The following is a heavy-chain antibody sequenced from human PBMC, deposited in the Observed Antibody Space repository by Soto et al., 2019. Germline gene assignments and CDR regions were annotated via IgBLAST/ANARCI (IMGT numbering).Heavy chain of an antibody. D-gene: IGHD3-22*01. CDR3: ARSMIVVDYYYYGMDV. Sequence: GASVKVSCKASGGTFSSYAISWVRQAPGQGLEWMGGIIPIFGTANYAQKFQGRVTITADESTSTAYMELSSLRSEDTAVYYCARSMIVVDYYYYGMDVWGQGTTVTVSS. J-gene: IGHJ6*02. CDR1: GGTFSSYA. V-gene: IGHV1-69*13. CDR2: IIPIFGTA.